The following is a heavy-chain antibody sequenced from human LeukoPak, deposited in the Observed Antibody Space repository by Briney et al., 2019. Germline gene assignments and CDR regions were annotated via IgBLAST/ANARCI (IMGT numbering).Heavy chain of an antibody. D-gene: IGHD6-19*01. J-gene: IGHJ4*02. CDR1: GASINSSY. CDR3: ARLKGYSSGWYPSYYFDY. V-gene: IGHV4-59*08. Sequence: SETLSLTCTVSGASINSSYWSWIRQSPGKGLEWIGYIYYTGRTNYNPSLKSRVTMSPDTSKNQFSLKLSSVTAADTAVYYCARLKGYSSGWYPSYYFDYWGQGTLITVSS. CDR2: IYYTGRT.